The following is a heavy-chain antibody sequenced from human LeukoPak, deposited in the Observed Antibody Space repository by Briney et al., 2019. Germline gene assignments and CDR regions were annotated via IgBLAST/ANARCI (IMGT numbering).Heavy chain of an antibody. V-gene: IGHV3-23*01. CDR2: ISGSGGTT. Sequence: QPGGSLRLSCAASGFAFSNFAMSWVRQTPGKGLEWVSEISGSGGTTYYADSVKGRFTISRDNSKNTLDLQMDSLRAEDTAVYYCAKERSGYIPFDYWGQGILVTVSS. CDR3: AKERSGYIPFDY. J-gene: IGHJ4*02. D-gene: IGHD5-18*01. CDR1: GFAFSNFA.